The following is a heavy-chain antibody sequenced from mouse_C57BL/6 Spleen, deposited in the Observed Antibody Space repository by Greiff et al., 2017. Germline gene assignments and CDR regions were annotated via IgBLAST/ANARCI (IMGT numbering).Heavy chain of an antibody. CDR2: IYPGNSDT. V-gene: IGHV1-5*01. J-gene: IGHJ1*03. Sequence: VQLQQSGTVLARPGASVKMSCKTSGYTFTSYWMHWVKQRPGQGLEWIGAIYPGNSDTSYNQKFKGKAKLTAVTSASTAYMELSSLTNEDSAVYYGTSSVVHWYFDVWGTGTTVTVSS. D-gene: IGHD1-1*01. CDR1: GYTFTSYW. CDR3: TSSVVHWYFDV.